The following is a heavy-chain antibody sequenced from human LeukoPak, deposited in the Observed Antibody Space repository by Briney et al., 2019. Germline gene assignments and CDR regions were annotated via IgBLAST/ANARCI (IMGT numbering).Heavy chain of an antibody. J-gene: IGHJ6*03. CDR3: ASSRGYSSSLWYYYMDV. D-gene: IGHD6-13*01. CDR2: INHSGTT. CDR1: GGSFSGYY. V-gene: IGHV4-34*01. Sequence: TSETLSLTCAVYGGSFSGYYWSWIRQPPGKGLEWIGEINHSGTTNYNPSLMSRVTVSIDTSKNQFSLRLSSVTAADTGVYYCASSRGYSSSLWYYYMDVWAKGPRSPSP.